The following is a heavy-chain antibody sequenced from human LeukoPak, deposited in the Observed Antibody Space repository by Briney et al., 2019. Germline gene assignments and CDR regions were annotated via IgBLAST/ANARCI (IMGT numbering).Heavy chain of an antibody. D-gene: IGHD6-13*01. V-gene: IGHV4-59*01. CDR2: IYYSGST. J-gene: IGHJ6*02. CDR1: GGSISSYY. Sequence: PSETLSLTCTVSGGSISSYYWSWIRQPPGKGLEWIGYIYYSGSTNYNPSLKSRVTISVDTSKNQFSLKLSSVTAADTAVYYCARVKAAAGPYYYYYGMDVWGQGTTVTVSS. CDR3: ARVKAAAGPYYYYYGMDV.